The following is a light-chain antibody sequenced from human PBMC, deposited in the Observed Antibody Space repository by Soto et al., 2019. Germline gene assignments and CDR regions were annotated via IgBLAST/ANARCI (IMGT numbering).Light chain of an antibody. V-gene: IGKV3-20*01. Sequence: IGLTQSPGTLSLSPGERATLSCRASQSVSSSYLAWYQQKPGQAPRPLIYRASTRATGIPDRFSGSGCGTDFTITISRLEAEDVAEYYGKEYCSAAAWEFGLGTKVDVK. CDR2: RAS. CDR3: KEYCSAAAWE. J-gene: IGKJ1*01. CDR1: QSVSSSY.